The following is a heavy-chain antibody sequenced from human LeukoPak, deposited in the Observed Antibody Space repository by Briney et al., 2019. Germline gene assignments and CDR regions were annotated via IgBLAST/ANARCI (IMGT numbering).Heavy chain of an antibody. D-gene: IGHD3-3*01. V-gene: IGHV1-8*03. CDR2: MNPNSGNT. CDR1: GYTFTSYD. Sequence: GASVKVSCKASGYTFTSYDINWVRQATGQGLEWMGWMNPNSGNTGYAQKFQGRVTITRNTSISTAYMELSSLRSEDTAVYYCACISSPQLRLLEKLGHDYWGQGTLVTVSS. CDR3: ACISSPQLRLLEKLGHDY. J-gene: IGHJ4*02.